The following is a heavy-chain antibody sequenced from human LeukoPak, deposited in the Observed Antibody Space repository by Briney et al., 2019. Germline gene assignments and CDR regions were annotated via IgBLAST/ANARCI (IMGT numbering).Heavy chain of an antibody. Sequence: PGGSLRLSCAASGFTFSSYGMHWVRQAPGKGLEWVAVIWYDGSNKYYADSVKGRFTISRDNSKNTLYLQMNSLRAEDTAVYYCARDSVDTAMVSAFDIWGQGTMVTVSS. V-gene: IGHV3-33*01. J-gene: IGHJ3*02. CDR2: IWYDGSNK. D-gene: IGHD5-18*01. CDR3: ARDSVDTAMVSAFDI. CDR1: GFTFSSYG.